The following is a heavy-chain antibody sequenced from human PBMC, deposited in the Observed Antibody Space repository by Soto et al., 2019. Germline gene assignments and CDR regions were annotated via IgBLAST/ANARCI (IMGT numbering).Heavy chain of an antibody. CDR3: AREERGPLEWLLSGSMYGDV. D-gene: IGHD3-3*01. CDR1: GGSISSGGYY. J-gene: IGHJ6*04. Sequence: SETLSLTCTVSGGSISSGGYYWSWIRQHPGKGLEWIGYIYYSGSTYYNPSLKSRVTISVDTSKNQFSLKLSSVTAADTAVYYCAREERGPLEWLLSGSMYGDVWGKGTTVTVSS. CDR2: IYYSGST. V-gene: IGHV4-31*03.